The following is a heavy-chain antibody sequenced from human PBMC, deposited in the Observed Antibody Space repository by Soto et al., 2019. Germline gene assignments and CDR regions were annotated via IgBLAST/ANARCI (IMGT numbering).Heavy chain of an antibody. V-gene: IGHV3-23*01. Sequence: GGSLRLSCAASGFTFSSYAMSWVRQAPGKGLEWVSAISGSGGSTYYADSVKGRFTISRDNSKNTLYLQMNSLRSDDTAVYYCAREPPPRTYYYGSGPLGYFDYWGQGTLVTVSS. CDR1: GFTFSSYA. J-gene: IGHJ4*02. CDR3: AREPPPRTYYYGSGPLGYFDY. CDR2: ISGSGGST. D-gene: IGHD3-10*01.